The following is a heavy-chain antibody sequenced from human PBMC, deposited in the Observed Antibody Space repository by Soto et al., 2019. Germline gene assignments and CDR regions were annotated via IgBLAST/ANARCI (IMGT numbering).Heavy chain of an antibody. V-gene: IGHV1-69*02. Sequence: SVKVSCKASGGTFSSYTISWVRQAPGQGLEWMGRIIPVLGIANYAQKFQGTVTITADESTTTAYMELSSLRSEDTAVYYCARSYYDSSNYYYYFDLWGQGTLVTVSS. J-gene: IGHJ4*02. CDR1: GGTFSSYT. D-gene: IGHD3-22*01. CDR2: IIPVLGIA. CDR3: ARSYYDSSNYYYYFDL.